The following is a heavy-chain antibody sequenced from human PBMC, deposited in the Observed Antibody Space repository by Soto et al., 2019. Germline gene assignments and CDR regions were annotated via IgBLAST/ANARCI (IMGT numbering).Heavy chain of an antibody. D-gene: IGHD3-22*01. V-gene: IGHV5-10-1*01. CDR3: GRQGYYYDSSGYYYYYYGMDV. CDR1: GYSFTSYW. J-gene: IGHJ6*02. CDR2: IDPSDSYT. Sequence: GESLKISCKGSGYSFTSYWISWVRQMPGKGLEWMGRIDPSDSYTNYSPSFQGHVTISADKSISTAYLQWSSLKASDTAMYYCGRQGYYYDSSGYYYYYYGMDVWGQGTTVT.